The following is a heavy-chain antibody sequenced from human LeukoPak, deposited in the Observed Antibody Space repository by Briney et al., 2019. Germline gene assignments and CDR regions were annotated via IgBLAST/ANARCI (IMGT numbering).Heavy chain of an antibody. Sequence: PSETLSLTCTVSGGSISSYYWSWIRQPPGKGLEWIGYVYYSGSTNYNPPLKSRVTTSVDTSKNQFSLKLSSVTAADTAVYYCARGGYYYALDYWGQGTLVTVSS. J-gene: IGHJ4*02. CDR3: ARGGYYYALDY. CDR1: GGSISSYY. D-gene: IGHD3-22*01. CDR2: VYYSGST. V-gene: IGHV4-59*01.